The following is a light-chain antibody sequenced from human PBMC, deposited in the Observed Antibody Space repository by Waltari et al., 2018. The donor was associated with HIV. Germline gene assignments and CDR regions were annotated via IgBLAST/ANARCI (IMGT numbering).Light chain of an antibody. CDR2: EVS. Sequence: QSALTQPPSASGSPGQSVTISCTGTTSDIGDSDFVSWYRQYPGEAPQLILYEVSQRDSEVPDRFVGSKSGNTASLTVSGLRAEDEAVYHCSSYTGDHILLFGGGTKLTVL. CDR3: SSYTGDHILL. V-gene: IGLV2-8*01. CDR1: TSDIGDSDF. J-gene: IGLJ2*01.